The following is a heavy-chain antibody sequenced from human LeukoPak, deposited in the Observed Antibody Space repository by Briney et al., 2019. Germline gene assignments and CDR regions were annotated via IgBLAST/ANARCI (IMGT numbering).Heavy chain of an antibody. D-gene: IGHD6-13*01. CDR3: AKAPYSSSWTEYYFDY. V-gene: IGHV3-23*01. Sequence: GGSLRLSCAAFGFSFSTYAMTWVRQAPGKGLEWVSTITNSGGSTYYADSVKGRFTISRDNSKNTLYLQMNSLRAEDTAVYYCAKAPYSSSWTEYYFDYWGQGTLVTVSS. CDR1: GFSFSTYA. CDR2: ITNSGGST. J-gene: IGHJ4*02.